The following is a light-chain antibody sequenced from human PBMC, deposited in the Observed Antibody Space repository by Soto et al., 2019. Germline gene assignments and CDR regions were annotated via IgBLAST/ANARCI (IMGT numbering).Light chain of an antibody. CDR2: GAS. J-gene: IGKJ4*01. CDR3: QQYNNWPLT. V-gene: IGKV3-20*01. CDR1: QSVSSSY. Sequence: EIVLTQSPGTLSLSPGERATLSCRASQSVSSSYLAWYQQKPGQAPRLLIYGASSRATGIPDRFSGSGSGTDFTLTISSLQSGDFAVYYCQQYNNWPLTFVGGTKVEIK.